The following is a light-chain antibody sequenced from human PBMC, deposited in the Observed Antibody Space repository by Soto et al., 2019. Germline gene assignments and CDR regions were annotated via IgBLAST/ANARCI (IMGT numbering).Light chain of an antibody. CDR1: SIGSKS. Sequence: SYELTQPPSVSVAPGKTARISCGGSSIGSKSVHWYQQRPGQAPVVVIYYDDERPSGIPERFSGYNFGNTATLIISRVEAGDEADYYCQVWESSGDDHVVFGGGTKVTVL. CDR3: QVWESSGDDHVV. CDR2: YDD. J-gene: IGLJ2*01. V-gene: IGLV3-21*01.